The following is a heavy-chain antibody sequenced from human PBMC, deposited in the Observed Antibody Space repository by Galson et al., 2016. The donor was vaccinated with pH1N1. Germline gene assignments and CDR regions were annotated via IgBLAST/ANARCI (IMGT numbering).Heavy chain of an antibody. CDR2: IHGSDGST. Sequence: SLRLSCAASGFTFSNYAMTWVRQAPGKGLEWVSTIHGSDGSTYYADSVKGRFTISRDNSKNTLYLQMNSPRDEDTAVYHCAKVIVRDICHDGSCYLVAPWRQGSLVTVAS. CDR1: GFTFSNYA. D-gene: IGHD2-15*01. V-gene: IGHV3-23*01. J-gene: IGHJ5*02. CDR3: AKVIVRDICHDGSCYLVAP.